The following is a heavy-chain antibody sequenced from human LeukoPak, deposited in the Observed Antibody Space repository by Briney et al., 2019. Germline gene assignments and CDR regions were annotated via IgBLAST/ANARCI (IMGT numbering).Heavy chain of an antibody. D-gene: IGHD2-2*01. CDR2: ISSSSTYI. V-gene: IGHV3-21*01. J-gene: IGHJ4*02. CDR1: GFTFSSYN. Sequence: PGGSLRLSCAASGFTFSSYNMHWVRQAPGKGLEWVSSISSSSTYINYADSVKGRFTIARDNAKNALYLQMNSLRAEDTAVYYCAREAGYCSSTSCYYFDYWGQGTLVTVSS. CDR3: AREAGYCSSTSCYYFDY.